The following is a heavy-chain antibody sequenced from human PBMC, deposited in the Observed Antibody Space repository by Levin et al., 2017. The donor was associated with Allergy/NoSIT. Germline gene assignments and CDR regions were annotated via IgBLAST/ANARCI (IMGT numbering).Heavy chain of an antibody. CDR3: ARDNLVAAMANIDY. V-gene: IGHV3-30-3*01. CDR1: GFTFSSYA. J-gene: IGHJ4*02. D-gene: IGHD5-18*01. Sequence: GGSLRLSCAASGFTFSSYAMHWVRQAPGKGLEWVAVISYDGSNKYYADSVKGRFTISRDNSKNTLYLQMNSLRAEDTAVYYCARDNLVAAMANIDYWGQGTLVTVSS. CDR2: ISYDGSNK.